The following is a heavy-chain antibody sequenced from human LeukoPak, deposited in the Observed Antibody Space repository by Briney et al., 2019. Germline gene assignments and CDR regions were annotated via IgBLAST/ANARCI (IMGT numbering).Heavy chain of an antibody. CDR1: GYSITSYW. Sequence: GEPLKISCKGSGYSITSYWIGWVRQRPGKGLGRMGIIYPGDSGTRYSSSFQGQVTISADKSISTAYLQWSSLKASDTAMYYCATARNDYSGNAEYFQHWGQGTLGTVSS. CDR2: IYPGDSGT. J-gene: IGHJ1*01. V-gene: IGHV5-51*01. D-gene: IGHD4-23*01. CDR3: ATARNDYSGNAEYFQH.